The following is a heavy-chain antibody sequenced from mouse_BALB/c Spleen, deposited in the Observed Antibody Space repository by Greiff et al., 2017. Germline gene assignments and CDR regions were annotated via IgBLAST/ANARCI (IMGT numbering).Heavy chain of an antibody. D-gene: IGHD2-1*01. CDR2: ISNGGGST. Sequence: EVKVEESGGGLVQPGGSLKLSCAASGFTFSSYTMSWVRQTPEKRLEWVAYISNGGGSTYYPDTVKGRFTISRDNAKNTLYLQMSSLKSEDTAMYYCANYGNYWFAYWGQGTLVTVSA. V-gene: IGHV5-12-2*01. CDR1: GFTFSSYT. CDR3: ANYGNYWFAY. J-gene: IGHJ3*01.